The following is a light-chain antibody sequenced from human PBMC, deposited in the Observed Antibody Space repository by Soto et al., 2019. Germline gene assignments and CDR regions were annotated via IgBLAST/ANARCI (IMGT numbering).Light chain of an antibody. Sequence: AIRLTQSPSSLSASTGDRVTITCKASQGISSYLAWYQQKPGKAPKLLIYAASTLQRGVPSRVSGSGSGTDVTRTISCLQYEDVATYDCQQYYTYPPTFGGGTKVDIK. CDR3: QQYYTYPPT. CDR1: QGISSY. CDR2: AAS. V-gene: IGKV1-8*01. J-gene: IGKJ4*01.